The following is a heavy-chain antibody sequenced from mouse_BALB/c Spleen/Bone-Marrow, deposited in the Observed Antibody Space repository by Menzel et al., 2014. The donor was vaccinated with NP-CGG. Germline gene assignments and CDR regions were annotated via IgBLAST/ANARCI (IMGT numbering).Heavy chain of an antibody. V-gene: IGHV1-69*01. J-gene: IGHJ3*01. D-gene: IGHD2-14*01. CDR1: GHTFTDYW. Sequence: QVQLQQSGAELVMPGASVRMSCKASGHTFTDYWMHWVKQRPGQGLEWIGAIDTSDSYTSYNQKFKDKATLTVDESSSTAYMQLSSLTSEDSAVYYCARSDYRFDPLPYWGQGTLVTVSA. CDR3: ARSDYRFDPLPY. CDR2: IDTSDSYT.